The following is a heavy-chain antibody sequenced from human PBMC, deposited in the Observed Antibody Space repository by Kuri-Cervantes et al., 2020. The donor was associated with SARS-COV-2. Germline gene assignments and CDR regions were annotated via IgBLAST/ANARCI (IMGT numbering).Heavy chain of an antibody. CDR1: GGTFSSYA. D-gene: IGHD1-26*01. CDR3: ARDHSGSNEGYYFDY. CDR2: IIPIFGTA. V-gene: IGHV1-69*05. Sequence: SVKVSCKASGGTFSSYAISWVRQAPGQGLEWMGGIIPIFGTANYAQKFQGRVTITTDESTSTAYMELSSLRSEDTAVYYCARDHSGSNEGYYFDYWGQGTRFTVSS. J-gene: IGHJ4*02.